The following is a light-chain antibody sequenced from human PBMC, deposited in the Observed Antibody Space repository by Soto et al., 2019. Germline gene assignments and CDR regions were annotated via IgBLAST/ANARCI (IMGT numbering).Light chain of an antibody. CDR2: GAS. Sequence: EIVLTQSPGILSLSPGERATLSCRASQSVSSGFLAWYQQKPGQAPMLLIYGASTRATGIPDRFSGSGSEADFSLTISRLEPEDVALYYCQQYDSSPISFGQGTRLQIK. CDR3: QQYDSSPIS. CDR1: QSVSSGF. J-gene: IGKJ5*01. V-gene: IGKV3-20*01.